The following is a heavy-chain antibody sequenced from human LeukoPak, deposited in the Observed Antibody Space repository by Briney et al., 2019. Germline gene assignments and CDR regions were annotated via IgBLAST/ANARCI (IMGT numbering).Heavy chain of an antibody. V-gene: IGHV3-11*05. CDR1: GFTFNNYY. Sequence: PGGSLRLSCAASGFTFNNYYMTWIRQAPGKGLEWLSYISTTSAYTSYADSVKGRFTISRDNAEKSLYLQMNSLTAEDTAVYYCARGDTKVEFGGQGTLVTVSS. J-gene: IGHJ4*02. D-gene: IGHD5-18*01. CDR3: ARGDTKVEF. CDR2: ISTTSAYT.